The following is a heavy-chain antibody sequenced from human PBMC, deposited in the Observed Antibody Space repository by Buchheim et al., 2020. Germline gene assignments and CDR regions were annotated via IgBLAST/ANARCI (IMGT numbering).Heavy chain of an antibody. D-gene: IGHD1-1*01. V-gene: IGHV3-30*18. CDR2: ISYDGSNK. CDR3: AKNDVRGFDP. CDR1: GFTFSSYG. Sequence: QVQLVESGGGVVQPGRSLRLSCAASGFTFSSYGMHWVRQAPGKGLEWVAVISYDGSNKYYADSVKGRFTIPRDNSKNTLYLQMNSLRAEDTAVYYCAKNDVRGFDPWGQGTL. J-gene: IGHJ5*02.